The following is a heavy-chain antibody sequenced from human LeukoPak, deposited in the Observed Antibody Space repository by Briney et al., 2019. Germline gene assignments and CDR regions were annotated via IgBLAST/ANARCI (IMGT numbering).Heavy chain of an antibody. CDR2: ISAYNGNT. D-gene: IGHD3-22*01. V-gene: IGHV1-18*01. CDR1: GYTFTSYG. J-gene: IGHJ3*02. Sequence: ASVKVSCKASGYTFTSYGISWVRQAPGQGLEWMGWISAYNGNTNYAQKLQGRVTMTTDTSTSTAYMELRSLRSDDTAVYYCARAYMGYDSSGYYYGDAFDIWGQGTMVTVSS. CDR3: ARAYMGYDSSGYYYGDAFDI.